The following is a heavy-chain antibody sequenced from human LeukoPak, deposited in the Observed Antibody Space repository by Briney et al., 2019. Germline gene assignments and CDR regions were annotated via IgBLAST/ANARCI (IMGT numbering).Heavy chain of an antibody. CDR1: GGSISSYY. J-gene: IGHJ3*02. V-gene: IGHV4-59*01. CDR2: IYYSGST. D-gene: IGHD1-26*01. CDR3: ARNSGSYSAFDI. Sequence: PSETLSPTCTVSGGSISSYYWSWIRQPPGKGLEWIGYIYYSGSTNYNPSLKSRVTISVDTSKNQFSLKLSSVTAADTAVYYCARNSGSYSAFDIWGQGTMVTVSS.